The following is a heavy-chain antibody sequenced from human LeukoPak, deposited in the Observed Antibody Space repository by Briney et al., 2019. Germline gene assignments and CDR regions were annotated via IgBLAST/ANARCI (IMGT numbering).Heavy chain of an antibody. CDR2: ISAYDGKT. CDR3: AGSSRKTWYDQ. D-gene: IGHD2-2*01. Sequence: GASVKDSCKATGYTVATYIISEVRQAPGQGLEWMGWISAYDGKTDYAQKLQGRISMTTDTSTNTAYMELRSLRSDDTAVYYCAGSSRKTWYDQGGQATLVSVSS. CDR1: GYTVATYI. J-gene: IGHJ5*02. V-gene: IGHV1-18*01.